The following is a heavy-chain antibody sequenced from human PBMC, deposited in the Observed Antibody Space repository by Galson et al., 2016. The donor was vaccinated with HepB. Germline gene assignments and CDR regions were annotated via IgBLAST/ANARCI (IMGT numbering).Heavy chain of an antibody. D-gene: IGHD1-7*01. CDR1: GFSLSTSGMR. V-gene: IGHV2-70*04. CDR2: IDWDDDK. CDR3: ARSNWNYRWFDP. J-gene: IGHJ5*02. Sequence: PALVKPTQTLTLTCTFSGFSLSTSGMRVTWIRQPPGKALEWLARIDWDDDKLSTTSLKTRLTISKDTSKNQVVLTMTNMDPVDTATYYCARSNWNYRWFDPWGQGTLVTVSS.